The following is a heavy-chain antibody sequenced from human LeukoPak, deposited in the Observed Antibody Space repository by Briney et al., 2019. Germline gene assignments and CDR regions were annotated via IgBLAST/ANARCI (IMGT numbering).Heavy chain of an antibody. Sequence: SETLSLTCTVSGDSINDDDYYWGWIRQPPGKGLEWIGEINHSGSTNYNPSLKSRVTISVDTSKNQFSLKLSSVTAADTAVYYCARGPYYYDSSGPIDYWGQGTLVTVSS. CDR3: ARGPYYYDSSGPIDY. J-gene: IGHJ4*02. CDR2: INHSGST. CDR1: GDSINDDDYY. V-gene: IGHV4-34*01. D-gene: IGHD3-22*01.